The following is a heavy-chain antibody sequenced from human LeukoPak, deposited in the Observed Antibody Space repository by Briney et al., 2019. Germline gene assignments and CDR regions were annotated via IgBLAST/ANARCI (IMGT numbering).Heavy chain of an antibody. CDR3: VRGFPYDYSVTLGY. CDR1: GFIFSSSN. CDR2: IGTTSSYI. D-gene: IGHD4-11*01. J-gene: IGHJ4*02. Sequence: GGSLRLSCATSGFIFSSSNMNWVRQAPGKGLEWVSSIGTTSSYIYYADSVKGRFTISSDNAKSSLYLQMSNLRAEDTAVYYCVRGFPYDYSVTLGYWGQGTLVTVSS. V-gene: IGHV3-21*01.